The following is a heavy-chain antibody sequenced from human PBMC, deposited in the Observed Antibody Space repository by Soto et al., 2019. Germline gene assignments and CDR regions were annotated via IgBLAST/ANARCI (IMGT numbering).Heavy chain of an antibody. Sequence: ASVKVSCKASGYTFTNYAMNWVRQAPGQGLEWMGWINAGNGDTKYSQRFQDRVTFTRDTSASTAYMELSSLRSEDTAVYYCARGIWSAPLRPYYFDSWGQGTLVTVSS. CDR1: GYTFTNYA. J-gene: IGHJ4*02. CDR3: ARGIWSAPLRPYYFDS. CDR2: INAGNGDT. V-gene: IGHV1-3*01. D-gene: IGHD3-3*01.